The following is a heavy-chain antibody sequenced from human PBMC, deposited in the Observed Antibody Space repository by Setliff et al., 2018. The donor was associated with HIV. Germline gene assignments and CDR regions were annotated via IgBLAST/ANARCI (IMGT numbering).Heavy chain of an antibody. CDR2: ISYSGST. J-gene: IGHJ4*02. CDR3: ARHVVALGIVVLPAGALDF. CDR1: RGSISTHY. V-gene: IGHV4-59*08. D-gene: IGHD2-2*01. Sequence: SETLSLTCAVSRGSISTHYWSWIRQPPGKGLEWIGYISYSGSTDYNPSLKSRVTISIDTSKNQFSLRLTSVTAADTAIYYCARHVVALGIVVLPAGALDFWGPGTLVTV.